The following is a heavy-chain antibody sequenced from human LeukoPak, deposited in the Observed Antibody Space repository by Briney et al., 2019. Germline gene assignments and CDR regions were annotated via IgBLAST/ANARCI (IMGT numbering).Heavy chain of an antibody. CDR3: ASPAWPPGATVTSYAFDT. CDR2: IIPILGIA. CDR1: GGTFSSYT. J-gene: IGHJ3*02. Sequence: SVKVSCKASGGTFSSYTISWVRQAPGQGLEWMGRIIPILGIANYAQKFQGRVTITADKSTSTAYMELSSLRSEDTAVYYCASPAWPPGATVTSYAFDTWGQGTMVTVSS. V-gene: IGHV1-69*02. D-gene: IGHD4-17*01.